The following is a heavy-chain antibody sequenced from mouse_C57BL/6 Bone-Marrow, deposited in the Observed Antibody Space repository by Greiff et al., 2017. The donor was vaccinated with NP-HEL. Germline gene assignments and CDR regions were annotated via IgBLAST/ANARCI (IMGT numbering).Heavy chain of an antibody. CDR1: GYTFTSYW. D-gene: IGHD4-1*01. CDR2: IHPTSGST. V-gene: IGHV1-64*01. J-gene: IGHJ4*01. CDR3: ARYRLTGTDYAMDY. Sequence: VQLQQPGAELVKPGASVKLSCKASGYTFTSYWMHWVKQRPGQGLEWIGMIHPTSGSTNYNEKFKSKATLTVDKSSSTAYMQLSSLTSEDSAVYYCARYRLTGTDYAMDYWGQGTSVTVSS.